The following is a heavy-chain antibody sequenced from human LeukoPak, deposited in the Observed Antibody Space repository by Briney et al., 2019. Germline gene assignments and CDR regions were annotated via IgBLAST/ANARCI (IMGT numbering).Heavy chain of an antibody. CDR2: IYVGGSA. Sequence: GGSLRLSCAASGFTVSNNYMSWVRQTPGKGLEWVSVIYVGGSAYYADSVKGRFTISGDSSKYTLYLQMNSLRAEDTAVYYCARLKIDGTHFDYWGQGTLVTVSS. CDR1: GFTVSNNY. D-gene: IGHD3-9*01. J-gene: IGHJ4*02. CDR3: ARLKIDGTHFDY. V-gene: IGHV3-53*01.